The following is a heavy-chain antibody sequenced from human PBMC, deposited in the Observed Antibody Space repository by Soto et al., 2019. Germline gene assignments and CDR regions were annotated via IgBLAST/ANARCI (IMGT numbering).Heavy chain of an antibody. Sequence: EVQLLESGGGLVQPGRSLRLSCGASGFTFSNYAMSWVRQAPGKGLELVSAISASGGSTYYADSVKGRFTISRDNSKNTLYLQMNSLRAEDTAVYYCAKILSPFIATTEHFDYWGQGTLVTVSS. J-gene: IGHJ4*02. CDR1: GFTFSNYA. D-gene: IGHD3-10*01. CDR2: ISASGGST. CDR3: AKILSPFIATTEHFDY. V-gene: IGHV3-23*01.